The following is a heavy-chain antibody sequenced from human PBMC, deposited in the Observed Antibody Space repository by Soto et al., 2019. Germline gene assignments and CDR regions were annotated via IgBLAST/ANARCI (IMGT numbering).Heavy chain of an antibody. CDR3: AKTTVIVGYYYGMDV. Sequence: EVQLLESGGGWVHPGGFLRLSCAASGFTFRNYAMSWVRQAPGKGLEWVSTISGSGGSTYYADSVKGRFTISRDNSQNTLYLQMNSLRAEDTAVYYCAKTTVIVGYYYGMDVWGQGTTVTVSS. CDR2: ISGSGGST. CDR1: GFTFRNYA. D-gene: IGHD4-17*01. V-gene: IGHV3-23*01. J-gene: IGHJ6*02.